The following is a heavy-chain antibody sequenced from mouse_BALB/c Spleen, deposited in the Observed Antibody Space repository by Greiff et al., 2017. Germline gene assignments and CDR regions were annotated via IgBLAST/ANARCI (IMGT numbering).Heavy chain of an antibody. V-gene: IGHV5-6-2*01. CDR1: GFTFSSYY. CDR3: ARRGLRDYAMDY. CDR2: INSNGGST. D-gene: IGHD2-4*01. Sequence: EVKLVESGGGLVKLGGSLKLSCAASGFTFSSYYMSWVRQTPEKRLELVAAINSNGGSTYYPDTVKGRFTISRDNAKNTLYLQMSSLKSEDTALYYCARRGLRDYAMDYWGQGTSVTVSS. J-gene: IGHJ4*01.